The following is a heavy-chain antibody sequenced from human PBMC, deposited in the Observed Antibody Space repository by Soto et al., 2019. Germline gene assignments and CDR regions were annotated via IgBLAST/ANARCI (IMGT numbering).Heavy chain of an antibody. CDR1: GFTFSNYW. CDR3: ARLSYDSVDY. V-gene: IGHV3-7*05. D-gene: IGHD3-22*01. J-gene: IGHJ4*02. Sequence: GGSLRLSCAAYGFTFSNYWMSWVRQAPGRGLEWVANIKEDGSEKYYVDSVKGRFTISRDNAKNSLYLQMNSLRAEDTAVYYCARLSYDSVDYWGQGTLVTVSS. CDR2: IKEDGSEK.